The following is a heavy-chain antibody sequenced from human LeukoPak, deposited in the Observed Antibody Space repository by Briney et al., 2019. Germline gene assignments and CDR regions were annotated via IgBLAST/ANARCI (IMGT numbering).Heavy chain of an antibody. J-gene: IGHJ3*02. V-gene: IGHV1-2*06. CDR3: ARGFSYDTANAFDI. Sequence: ASVKVSCKASGYTFTGYYMHWVRQAPGQGLEWMGRINPNSGGTNYAQKFQGRVTMTRDTSISTAYMELSRLRSDDTAVYYCARGFSYDTANAFDIWGQGTMVTVSS. CDR2: INPNSGGT. CDR1: GYTFTGYY. D-gene: IGHD5-12*01.